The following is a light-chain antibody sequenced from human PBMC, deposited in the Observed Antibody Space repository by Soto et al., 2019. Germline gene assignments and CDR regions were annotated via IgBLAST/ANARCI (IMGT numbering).Light chain of an antibody. CDR2: DAS. V-gene: IGKV3-11*01. J-gene: IGKJ3*01. CDR3: QQRSNWPPEVT. CDR1: QSVSSS. Sequence: EIVLTQSPDTLSLSPGERATLSCRASQSVSSSLAWYQQKPGQAPRLLIYDASNRATGIPARFRGSGSGTDFTLTISSLEPEDVAVYYCQQRSNWPPEVTFGPGTKVDIK.